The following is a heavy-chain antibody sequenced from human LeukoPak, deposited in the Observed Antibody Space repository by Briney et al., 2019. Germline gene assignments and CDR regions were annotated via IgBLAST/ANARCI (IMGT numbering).Heavy chain of an antibody. CDR2: ITPNIGST. J-gene: IGHJ6*03. CDR3: ARTEYHYYYMDV. Sequence: GASVKVSCKASGYTFTSYGINWVRQAPGQGLEWLGMITPNIGSTTYAQQFQGRITMTSDKSTSTVYMDLSSLRFEDTAVYFCARTEYHYYYMDVWGKGTTVTVSS. V-gene: IGHV1-46*01. CDR1: GYTFTSYG.